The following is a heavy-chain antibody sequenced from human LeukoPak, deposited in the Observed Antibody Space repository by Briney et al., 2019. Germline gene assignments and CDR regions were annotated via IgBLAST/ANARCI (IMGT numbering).Heavy chain of an antibody. CDR1: GFTFSSYG. D-gene: IGHD6-13*01. V-gene: IGHV3-30*02. J-gene: IGHJ3*02. CDR2: IRYDGTNK. CDR3: GKNKAQPPLASYGFDI. Sequence: GGSLRLSCAASGFTFSSYGMHWVRQAPGKGLEWVAFIRYDGTNKYYADSVKGRFTISRDNSKNTLYLQMNSLRAEDTAVYYCGKNKAQPPLASYGFDIWGQGTMVTVSS.